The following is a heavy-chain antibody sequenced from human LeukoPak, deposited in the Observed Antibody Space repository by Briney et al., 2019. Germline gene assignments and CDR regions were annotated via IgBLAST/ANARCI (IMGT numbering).Heavy chain of an antibody. CDR1: GDSIINYY. D-gene: IGHD6-25*01. CDR2: IYSSGVT. Sequence: SETLSLTCTISGDSIINYYWTWIRQLAGKGLEWIGRIYSSGVTNYNPSLKSRVTLSVDTSKNHLSLEMNSVTAADTAVYYCARGPGSATAEAFDIWGQGTMVTVSS. CDR3: ARGPGSATAEAFDI. J-gene: IGHJ3*02. V-gene: IGHV4-4*07.